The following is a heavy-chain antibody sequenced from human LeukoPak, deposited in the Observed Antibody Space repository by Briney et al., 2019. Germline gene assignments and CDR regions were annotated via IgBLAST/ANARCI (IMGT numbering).Heavy chain of an antibody. V-gene: IGHV3-23*01. CDR2: ISGGGGST. Sequence: PGGSLRLSCAASGFTFSSVAMNWVRQAPGKGLEWVSGISGGGGSTYYADSVKGRFTISRDNSKNTLSLQMNSLRADDTAIYYCAKVVSGGNCYQSDYWGQGTLVTVSS. CDR1: GFTFSSVA. J-gene: IGHJ4*02. CDR3: AKVVSGGNCYQSDY. D-gene: IGHD2-15*01.